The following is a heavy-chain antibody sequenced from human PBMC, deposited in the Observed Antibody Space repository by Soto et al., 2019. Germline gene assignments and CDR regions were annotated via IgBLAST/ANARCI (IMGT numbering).Heavy chain of an antibody. V-gene: IGHV1-69*13. Sequence: ASVKVSCKASGGTFSSYAISWVRQAPGQGLEWMGGIIPIFGTANYAQKFQGRVTITADESTSTAYMELSSLRSEDTAVYYCARQVLNYDSSGYYPAHFDYWGQGTLVTVSS. CDR1: GGTFSSYA. CDR3: ARQVLNYDSSGYYPAHFDY. J-gene: IGHJ4*02. D-gene: IGHD3-22*01. CDR2: IIPIFGTA.